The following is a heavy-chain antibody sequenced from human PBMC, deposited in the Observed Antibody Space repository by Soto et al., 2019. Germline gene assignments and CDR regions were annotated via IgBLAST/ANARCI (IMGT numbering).Heavy chain of an antibody. J-gene: IGHJ4*02. V-gene: IGHV1-24*01. CDR1: GYTLTELS. Sequence: QVQLVQSGAEVKKPGASVKVSCKVSGYTLTELSMHWVRQAPGKGLEWMGGFDPEDGETICAQKFQGRVTMTEDTSTDTAYMELSSLRSEDTAVYYCATTLPIMARLRSAAHSIWGQGTLVTVSS. D-gene: IGHD6-13*01. CDR3: ATTLPIMARLRSAAHSI. CDR2: FDPEDGET.